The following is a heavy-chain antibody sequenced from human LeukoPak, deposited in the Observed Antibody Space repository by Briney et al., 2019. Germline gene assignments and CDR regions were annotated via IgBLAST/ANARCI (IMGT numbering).Heavy chain of an antibody. CDR1: GFTFSSYW. Sequence: TGGSLRLSCAVSGFTFSSYWMHWVRQAPGKGLVWVSRIDRDGSRINYADSVKGRFTISRDNGKNTLFLQMNSLRAEDAAVYYCARGRPHGNDYWGQGTLVTVSS. V-gene: IGHV3-74*01. CDR3: ARGRPHGNDY. J-gene: IGHJ4*02. CDR2: IDRDGSRI. D-gene: IGHD4-23*01.